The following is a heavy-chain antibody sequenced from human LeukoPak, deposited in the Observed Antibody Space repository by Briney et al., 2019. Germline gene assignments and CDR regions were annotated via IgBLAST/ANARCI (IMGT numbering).Heavy chain of an antibody. D-gene: IGHD6-19*01. V-gene: IGHV3-21*01. CDR3: ARLQQWLVPAFDP. J-gene: IGHJ5*02. CDR2: ISSSSSYI. Sequence: GGSLRLSCVASGFTFSSSTMNWVRHAPGKGLEWVSSISSSSSYIYYADSVKGRFTISRDNAKNSLYLQMNSLRAEDTAVYYCARLQQWLVPAFDPWGQGTLVTVSS. CDR1: GFTFSSST.